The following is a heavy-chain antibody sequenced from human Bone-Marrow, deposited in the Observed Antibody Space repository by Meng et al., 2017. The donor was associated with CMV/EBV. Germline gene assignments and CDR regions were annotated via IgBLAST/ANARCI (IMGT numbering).Heavy chain of an antibody. CDR3: AKGGRYSYVRAFDN. CDR2: ITWDGEIT. D-gene: IGHD3-16*02. Sequence: GESMKISCAASGFSFDDYIMHWVRQFPGKGLKWVSMITWDGEITYYADSVKGRFTISRDNTKKSLYLQMNSLKSKCTALYDCAKGGRYSYVRAFDNWSQGTLVTVSS. J-gene: IGHJ4*02. V-gene: IGHV3-43*01. CDR1: GFSFDDYI.